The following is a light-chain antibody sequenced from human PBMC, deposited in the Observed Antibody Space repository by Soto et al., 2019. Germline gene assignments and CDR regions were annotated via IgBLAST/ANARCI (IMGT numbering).Light chain of an antibody. CDR2: SAS. CDR1: QGITSY. J-gene: IGKJ4*01. CDR3: QQLYSHPLT. V-gene: IGKV1-9*01. Sequence: IQIAQSPSPLSSTLGNRVTITCRASQGITSYLAWYQQRPGKAPGLLIYSASTLQSGVPSRSSGSGYGTDFSLTISNLQPEDFATYYCQQLYSHPLTFGGGTKVDIK.